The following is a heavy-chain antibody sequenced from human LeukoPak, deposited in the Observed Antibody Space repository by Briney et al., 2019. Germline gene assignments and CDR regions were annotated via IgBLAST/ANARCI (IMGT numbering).Heavy chain of an antibody. Sequence: SETLSLTCTVSGYSISSGYYWGWIRQPPGKGLEWIGSIYHSGSTYYNPSLKSRVTISVDTSKNQFSLKLSSVTAADTAVYYCARDSASPDLWGRGTLITVSS. CDR1: GYSISSGYY. V-gene: IGHV4-38-2*02. CDR2: IYHSGST. J-gene: IGHJ2*01. D-gene: IGHD6-25*01. CDR3: ARDSASPDL.